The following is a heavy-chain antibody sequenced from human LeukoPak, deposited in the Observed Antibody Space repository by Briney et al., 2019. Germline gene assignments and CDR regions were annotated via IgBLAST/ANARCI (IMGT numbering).Heavy chain of an antibody. V-gene: IGHV1-2*04. D-gene: IGHD3-10*01. CDR2: INPNSGGT. Sequence: GASVNVSCKASGYTFTGYYMHWVRQAPGQGLEWLGRINPNSGGTNYAQKFQGWVTMTRDTSISTAYMELSRLRSDDTAVYYCATGRDYFGSGNNDAFDIWGQGTMVTVSS. J-gene: IGHJ3*02. CDR3: ATGRDYFGSGNNDAFDI. CDR1: GYTFTGYY.